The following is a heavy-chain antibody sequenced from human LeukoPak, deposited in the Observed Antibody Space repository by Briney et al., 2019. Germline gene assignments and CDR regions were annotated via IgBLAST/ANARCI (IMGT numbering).Heavy chain of an antibody. CDR2: ISGSGGST. J-gene: IGHJ4*02. CDR1: GFTVSSYA. V-gene: IGHV3-23*01. D-gene: IGHD3-9*01. Sequence: GGSLRLSCAASGFTVSSYAISWVRQAPGKRLEWVSAISGSGGSTYYADSVKGRFTISRDNSKNTLYLQMNSLRAEDTAVYYCAKPPIGYFDWLTGGYFDYWGQGTLVTVSS. CDR3: AKPPIGYFDWLTGGYFDY.